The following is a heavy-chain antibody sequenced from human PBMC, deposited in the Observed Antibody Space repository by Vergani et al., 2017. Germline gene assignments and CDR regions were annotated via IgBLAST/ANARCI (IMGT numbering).Heavy chain of an antibody. CDR3: AKFPSIAAAGYYYYYGMDV. V-gene: IGHV3-30*02. CDR2: IRYEGSNK. CDR1: GFTFSSYG. Sequence: QVQLVESGGGVVQPGGSLRLSCAASGFTFSSYGMHWVRQAPGKGLEWVAFIRYEGSNKYYADSVKGRFTISRDNSKNTLYLQMNSLRAEDTAVYYCAKFPSIAAAGYYYYYGMDVWCQGTTVTVSS. D-gene: IGHD6-13*01. J-gene: IGHJ6*02.